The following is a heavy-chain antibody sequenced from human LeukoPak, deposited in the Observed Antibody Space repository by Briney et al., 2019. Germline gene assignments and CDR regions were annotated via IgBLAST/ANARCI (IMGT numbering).Heavy chain of an antibody. CDR2: ISHTGST. V-gene: IGHV4-4*02. J-gene: IGHJ4*02. CDR3: ARVTATTPVDY. CDR1: GGSISSNNW. D-gene: IGHD1-1*01. Sequence: SGTLSLTCGVSGGSISSNNWWTWVRQPPGKGLEWIGEISHTGSTNYNPSLESRVTMSVDTSKNLFSLSLSSVTAADTAVYFCARVTATTPVDYWGQGTLVTVSS.